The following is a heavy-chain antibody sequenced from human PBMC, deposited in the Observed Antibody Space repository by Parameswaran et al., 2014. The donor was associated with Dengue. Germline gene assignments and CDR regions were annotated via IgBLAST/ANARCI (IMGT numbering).Heavy chain of an antibody. CDR3: ARSERPYYYDTSGPIDP. V-gene: IGHV1-3*01. Sequence: WVRQAPGQRLEWMGWINAGNGNTMYSQNFQGRVTITRDTSASTAYMELSSLRSEDTAVYYCARSERPYYYDTSGPIDPWGQGTLVTVSS. CDR2: INAGNGNT. J-gene: IGHJ5*02. D-gene: IGHD3-22*01.